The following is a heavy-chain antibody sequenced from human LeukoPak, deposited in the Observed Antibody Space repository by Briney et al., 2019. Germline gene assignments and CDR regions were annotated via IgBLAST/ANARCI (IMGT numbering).Heavy chain of an antibody. CDR3: ARDPGDYAFDY. CDR1: GFTFSSYA. J-gene: IGHJ4*02. CDR2: ISYDGSNK. D-gene: IGHD4-17*01. Sequence: PGGSLRPSCAASGFTFSSYAMHWVRQAPGKGVEWGAVISYDGSNKYYADSVKGRFTISRDNSKNTLYLQMNSLRAEDTAVYYCARDPGDYAFDYWGQGTLVTVSS. V-gene: IGHV3-30-3*01.